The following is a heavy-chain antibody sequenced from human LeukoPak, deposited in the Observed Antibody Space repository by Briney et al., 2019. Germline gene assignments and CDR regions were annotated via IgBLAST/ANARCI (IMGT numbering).Heavy chain of an antibody. V-gene: IGHV6-1*01. Sequence: SQTLSLTCAISGDSVSSNSATWNWMRQSPSRGLEWLGRTYYRSKWYNDYAVSVRSRITIIPDTSKNQFSLKLSSVTAADTAVYYCARERGNYYYYMDVWGKGTTVTISS. CDR1: GDSVSSNSAT. J-gene: IGHJ6*03. CDR3: ARERGNYYYYMDV. CDR2: TYYRSKWYN. D-gene: IGHD3-16*01.